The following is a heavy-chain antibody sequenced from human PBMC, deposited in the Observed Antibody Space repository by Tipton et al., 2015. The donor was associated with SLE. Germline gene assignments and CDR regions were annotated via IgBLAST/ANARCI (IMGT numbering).Heavy chain of an antibody. CDR2: IYDSGST. V-gene: IGHV4-59*01. Sequence: TLSLTCTVSGGSITSFYWSWIRQSPGKGLEWIGFIYDSGSTSYNPSLNSRVTISVDTSKNQLSLNLSSVTAADTAVYYCARGLLTWRGAIIGVDVWGQGTSVNVSS. CDR3: ARGLLTWRGAIIGVDV. D-gene: IGHD2-21*01. CDR1: GGSITSFY. J-gene: IGHJ6*02.